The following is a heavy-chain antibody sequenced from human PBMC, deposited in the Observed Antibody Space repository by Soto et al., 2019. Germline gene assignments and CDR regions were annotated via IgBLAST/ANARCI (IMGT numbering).Heavy chain of an antibody. CDR3: AREAEPHFWSVYNWFDP. J-gene: IGHJ5*02. CDR2: INPNSGGT. V-gene: IGHV1-2*04. CDR1: GYTFTGYY. D-gene: IGHD3-3*02. Sequence: ASVKVSCKASGYTFTGYYMHWVRQAPGQGLEWMGWINPNSGGTNYAQKFQGWVTMTRDTSISTAYMELSRLRSDDTAVYYCAREAEPHFWSVYNWFDPWGQGTLVTVSS.